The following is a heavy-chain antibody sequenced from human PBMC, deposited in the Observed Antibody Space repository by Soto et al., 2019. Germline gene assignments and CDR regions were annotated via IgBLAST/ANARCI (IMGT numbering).Heavy chain of an antibody. J-gene: IGHJ4*02. CDR1: GFTFSSYA. Sequence: GGSLRLSCAASGFTFSSYAMSWVRQAPGKGLEWVSAISGSGGSTYYADSVKGRFTISRDNSKNTLYLQMNSLRAEDTAVYYCEKLRVVGATKPLGYWGQGTLVTVSS. CDR2: ISGSGGST. D-gene: IGHD1-26*01. CDR3: EKLRVVGATKPLGY. V-gene: IGHV3-23*01.